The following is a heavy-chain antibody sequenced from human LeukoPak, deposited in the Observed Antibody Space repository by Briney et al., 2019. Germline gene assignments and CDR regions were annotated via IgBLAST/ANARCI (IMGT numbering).Heavy chain of an antibody. D-gene: IGHD5-12*01. J-gene: IGHJ4*02. CDR3: AKRTVASLSLFIDY. CDR1: GFTFSSYA. Sequence: GGSLRLSCAASGFTFSSYAMSWVRQAPGKGLEWVSAISGNGGSTYYADSVKGRFTISRDNSKNTLYLQMNSLRAEDTAVYYCAKRTVASLSLFIDYWGQGTLVTVSS. CDR2: ISGNGGST. V-gene: IGHV3-23*01.